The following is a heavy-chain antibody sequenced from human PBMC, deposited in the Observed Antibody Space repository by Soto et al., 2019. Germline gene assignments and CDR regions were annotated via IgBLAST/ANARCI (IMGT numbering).Heavy chain of an antibody. CDR1: GGSISSYY. Sequence: PSETLSLTCTVSGGSISSYYWSWIRQPAGKGLEWIGRIYTSGSTNYNPSLKSRVTMSVDTSKNQFSLKLSSVTNMDPVDTATYYCAHSRDGYIHWGQGTLVTVSS. CDR3: AHSRDGYIH. V-gene: IGHV4-4*07. D-gene: IGHD5-12*01. CDR2: IYTSGST. J-gene: IGHJ4*02.